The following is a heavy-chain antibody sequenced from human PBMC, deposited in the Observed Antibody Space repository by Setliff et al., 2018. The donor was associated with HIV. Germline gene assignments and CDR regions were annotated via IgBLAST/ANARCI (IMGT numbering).Heavy chain of an antibody. CDR1: GGSISSYY. V-gene: IGHV4-59*01. Sequence: SETLSLTCTVSGGSISSYYWSWIRQPPGKGLEWIGYIYYSGSTNYNPSLKSRVTISVDTSKNQFSLKLSSVTAADTAVYYCARVNALIRAPFDYWGQGALVTVSS. J-gene: IGHJ4*02. CDR2: IYYSGST. CDR3: ARVNALIRAPFDY.